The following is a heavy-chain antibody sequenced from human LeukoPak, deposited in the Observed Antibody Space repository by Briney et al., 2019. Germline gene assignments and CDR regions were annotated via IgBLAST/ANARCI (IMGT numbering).Heavy chain of an antibody. J-gene: IGHJ4*02. Sequence: GGSLRLSCAASGFTFSSYGMHWVRQAPGKGLEWVAVIWYDGSNKYYADSVKGRFTISRDNSKNTLYLQMNSLRAEDTAVYCCARDIRRYCSSTSCQNFDYWGQGTLVTVSS. CDR3: ARDIRRYCSSTSCQNFDY. CDR2: IWYDGSNK. D-gene: IGHD2-2*01. V-gene: IGHV3-33*01. CDR1: GFTFSSYG.